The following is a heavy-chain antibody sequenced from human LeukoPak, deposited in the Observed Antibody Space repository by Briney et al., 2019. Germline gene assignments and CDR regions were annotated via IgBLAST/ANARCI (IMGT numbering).Heavy chain of an antibody. J-gene: IGHJ4*02. CDR3: ASSSWKKTFDY. D-gene: IGHD1-1*01. CDR2: IHTSGTT. Sequence: SETLSLTCSVSGGSITFYYWNWIRKPAGKAREWIGRIHTSGTTNYNPSLKSRVTMSIDTSQKKFSLNLTSVTAADTAVYYCASSSWKKTFDYWGQGALVTASS. CDR1: GGSITFYY. V-gene: IGHV4-4*07.